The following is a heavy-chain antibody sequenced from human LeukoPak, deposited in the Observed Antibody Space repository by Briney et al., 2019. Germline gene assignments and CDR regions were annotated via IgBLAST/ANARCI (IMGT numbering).Heavy chain of an antibody. CDR1: GGSISSSRHY. Sequence: SETLSLTCTVSGGSISSSRHYWGWLRSQPPGKGLEWIGSIYYSGSTYSNPSLKSRITISVDTSKNQFSLKLSSVTAADTAVYYCARYYCVSPSCFNFQHWGRGTLVTVSS. V-gene: IGHV4-39*01. D-gene: IGHD2-2*01. CDR2: IYYSGST. CDR3: ARYYCVSPSCFNFQH. J-gene: IGHJ1*01.